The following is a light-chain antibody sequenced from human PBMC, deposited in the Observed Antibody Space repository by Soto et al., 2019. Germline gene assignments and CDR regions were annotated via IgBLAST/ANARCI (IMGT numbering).Light chain of an antibody. CDR3: QQYGSSPFT. J-gene: IGKJ3*01. CDR1: QTVINYY. Sequence: EFVLTQSPGTLSLSPGERATLSCSASQTVINYYLDWYQQKPGQAPRLLIYEASSRATGIPDRFSGGGSGTSFTLTISSLEPEDFAVFYCQQYGSSPFTFGPGTKVDIK. CDR2: EAS. V-gene: IGKV3-20*01.